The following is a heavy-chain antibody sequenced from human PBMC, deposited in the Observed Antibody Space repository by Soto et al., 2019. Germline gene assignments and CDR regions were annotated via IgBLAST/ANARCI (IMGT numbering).Heavy chain of an antibody. CDR1: GYTFIGSY. CDR2: INPNSGST. Sequence: QVQLVQSGAEVKKPGASVKVSCKASGYTFIGSYIHWVRQAPGQGLEWVGRINPNSGSTVYAQKFQGRATRTRDMSTSTVFMDLSSLRSDDTAIYYCARDKQLGDNYYGMDVWGQGTTVTVSS. D-gene: IGHD6-6*01. CDR3: ARDKQLGDNYYGMDV. V-gene: IGHV1-2*06. J-gene: IGHJ6*02.